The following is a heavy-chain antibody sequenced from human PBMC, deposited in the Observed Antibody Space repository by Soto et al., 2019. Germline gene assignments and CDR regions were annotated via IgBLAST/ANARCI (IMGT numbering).Heavy chain of an antibody. CDR3: ARDQVNVVVPTYYYGMDV. V-gene: IGHV1-8*01. CDR2: MNPNSGNT. D-gene: IGHD2-2*01. CDR1: GYTFTSYD. Sequence: ASVKVSCKASGYTFTSYDINWVRQATGQGLEWMGWMNPNSGNTGYAQKFQGRVTMTRNTSTSTVYMELSSLRSEDTAVYYCARDQVNVVVPTYYYGMDVWGQGTTVTVSS. J-gene: IGHJ6*02.